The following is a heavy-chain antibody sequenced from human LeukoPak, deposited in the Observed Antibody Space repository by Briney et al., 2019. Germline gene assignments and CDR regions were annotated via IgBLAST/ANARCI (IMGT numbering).Heavy chain of an antibody. J-gene: IGHJ4*02. CDR3: ARESTTGATGDY. V-gene: IGHV3-30*04. CDR1: GFTFNTYT. CDR2: ISYDERNE. Sequence: GGSLRLSCAASGFTFNTYTMNWVRQAQGKGLEWVAVISYDERNEFYADSVKGRFTVSRDNSKNTVYLQMNSLRAEDTAVYFCARESTTGATGDYWGQGTLVTVSS. D-gene: IGHD1-1*01.